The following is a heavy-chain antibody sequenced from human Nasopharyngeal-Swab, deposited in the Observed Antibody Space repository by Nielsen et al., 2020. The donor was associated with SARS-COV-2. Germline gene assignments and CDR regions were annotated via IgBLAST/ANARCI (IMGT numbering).Heavy chain of an antibody. D-gene: IGHD5-18*01. Sequence: GESLKISCAASGFTFSSYAMHWVRQAPGKGLEWVSSISSSSSDIYYADSVKGRFTISRDNSRNTLYLQMNSLRAEDTAVYYCARAGGGYSYADYWGQGTLVTVSS. J-gene: IGHJ4*02. CDR1: GFTFSSYA. CDR3: ARAGGGYSYADY. V-gene: IGHV3-21*01. CDR2: ISSSSSDI.